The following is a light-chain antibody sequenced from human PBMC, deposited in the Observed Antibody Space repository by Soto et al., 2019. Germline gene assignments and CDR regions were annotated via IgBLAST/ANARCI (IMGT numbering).Light chain of an antibody. V-gene: IGLV1-40*01. CDR3: QSYDSSLSGYV. Sequence: QTVVTQPPSVSGAPGQRVTISCTGSSSNIGAGYDVHWYQQLPGTAPKLLIYGNSNRHSGVPDRFSGSNSGTSASLAITGLQAEDEADYYGQSYDSSLSGYVFGTGTNVTVL. CDR1: SSNIGAGYD. J-gene: IGLJ1*01. CDR2: GNS.